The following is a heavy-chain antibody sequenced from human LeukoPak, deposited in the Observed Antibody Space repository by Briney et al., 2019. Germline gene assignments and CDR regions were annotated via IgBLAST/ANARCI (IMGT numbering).Heavy chain of an antibody. CDR1: GYTFTDYY. D-gene: IGHD3-22*01. CDR2: INPNSGSA. Sequence: ASVKVSCKASGYTFTDYYLHWVRQAPGQGLEWLGWINPNSGSANNAQKFKGMVTMTRDTSISTAHMELSRLRSGDTAVYYCARVGHYYDSSGYYTFDFWGQGTLVTVSS. J-gene: IGHJ4*02. CDR3: ARVGHYYDSSGYYTFDF. V-gene: IGHV1-2*02.